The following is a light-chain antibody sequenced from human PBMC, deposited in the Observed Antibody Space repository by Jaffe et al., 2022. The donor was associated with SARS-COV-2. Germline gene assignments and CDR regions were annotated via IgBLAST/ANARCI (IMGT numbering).Light chain of an antibody. CDR3: QVWDSSVV. Sequence: SYELTQPLSVSVALGQTARITCGGNNFGGKNVHWYQQKPGQAPVVVIYRDSNRPSGIPERFSGSKSGNTATLTISRAQAGDEADYYCQVWDSSVVFGGGTKLTVL. V-gene: IGLV3-9*01. J-gene: IGLJ2*01. CDR1: NFGGKN. CDR2: RDS.